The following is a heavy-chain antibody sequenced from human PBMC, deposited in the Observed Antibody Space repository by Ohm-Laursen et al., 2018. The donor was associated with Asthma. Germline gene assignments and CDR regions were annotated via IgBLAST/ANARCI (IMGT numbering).Heavy chain of an antibody. J-gene: IGHJ4*02. V-gene: IGHV3-30*03. CDR1: GFTFSRYG. Sequence: SLRLSCTASGFTFSRYGMHWVRQAPGKGLEWVAVISYDGSNKYYADSVKGRFTISRDNSKNTLYLQMNSLRAEDTAVYYCARDANYYYGSGSLLSPDYWGQGTLVTVSS. D-gene: IGHD3-10*01. CDR3: ARDANYYYGSGSLLSPDY. CDR2: ISYDGSNK.